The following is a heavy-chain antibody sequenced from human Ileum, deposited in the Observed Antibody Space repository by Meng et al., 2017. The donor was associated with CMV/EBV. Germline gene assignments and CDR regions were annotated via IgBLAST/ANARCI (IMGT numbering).Heavy chain of an antibody. D-gene: IGHD3-22*01. J-gene: IGHJ4*02. Sequence: GGSLRPSCATLGFTFNNYSMNWVRQVPGKGLEWVSYISSSSGSIYYTDSVKGRFTISRDNAKNSLFLQMTSLRAGDTAVYFCARRDSGGYSLSLDYWGQGTLVTVSS. CDR3: ARRDSGGYSLSLDY. CDR1: GFTFNNYS. V-gene: IGHV3-48*04. CDR2: ISSSSGSI.